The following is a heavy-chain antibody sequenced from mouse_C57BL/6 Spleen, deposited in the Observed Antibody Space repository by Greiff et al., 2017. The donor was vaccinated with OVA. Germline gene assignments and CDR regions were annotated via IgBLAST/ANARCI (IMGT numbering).Heavy chain of an antibody. V-gene: IGHV5-4*01. Sequence: EVQLVESGGGLVKPGGSLKLSCAASGFTFSSYAMSWVRQTPEKRLEWVATISDGGSYTYYPDNVKGRFTISRDNAKNNLYLQMSHLKSEDTAMYYCASGSTGTPFDDWGKGTTLTVSS. J-gene: IGHJ2*01. CDR3: ASGSTGTPFDD. CDR1: GFTFSSYA. D-gene: IGHD4-1*02. CDR2: ISDGGSYT.